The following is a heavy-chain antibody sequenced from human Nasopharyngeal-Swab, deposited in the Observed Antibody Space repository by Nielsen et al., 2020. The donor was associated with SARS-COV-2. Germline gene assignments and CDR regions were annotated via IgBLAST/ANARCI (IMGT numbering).Heavy chain of an antibody. J-gene: IGHJ6*03. V-gene: IGHV4-31*02. CDR3: ARLLIAANGHYMDV. CDR2: IYYSGST. D-gene: IGHD2-15*01. Sequence: RQAPGKGLEWIGYIYYSGSTYSNPSLKSRVTISVDTSKNQFSLELSSVTAADTAVYYCARLLIAANGHYMDVWGKGTTVTVSS.